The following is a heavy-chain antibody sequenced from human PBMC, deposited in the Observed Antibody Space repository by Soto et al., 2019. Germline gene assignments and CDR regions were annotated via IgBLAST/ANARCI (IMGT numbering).Heavy chain of an antibody. CDR1: GGSISSYY. V-gene: IGHV4-4*07. D-gene: IGHD5-18*01. CDR2: IYTSGST. J-gene: IGHJ5*02. CDR3: ARNGGEYNYGYNWFDH. Sequence: PSETLSLTCTVSGGSISSYYWSWIRQPAGKGLEWIGRIYTSGSTNYNPSLKSRVTMSVDTSKNQFSLKLSSVTAADTAVYYCARNGGEYNYGYNWFDHWGQGTLVTVSS.